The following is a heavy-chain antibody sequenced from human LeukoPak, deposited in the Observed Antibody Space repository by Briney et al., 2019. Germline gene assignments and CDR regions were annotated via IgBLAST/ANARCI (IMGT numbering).Heavy chain of an antibody. J-gene: IGHJ4*02. D-gene: IGHD5-18*01. Sequence: SVKVSCKASGGTFSSYAISWVRQAPGQGLEWMGGIIPIFGTANYAQKFQGRVTITADESTSTAYMELSSLRSEDTAVYYCARDQNSGTAMVNFDYWGQGTLVTVSS. V-gene: IGHV1-69*01. CDR2: IIPIFGTA. CDR1: GGTFSSYA. CDR3: ARDQNSGTAMVNFDY.